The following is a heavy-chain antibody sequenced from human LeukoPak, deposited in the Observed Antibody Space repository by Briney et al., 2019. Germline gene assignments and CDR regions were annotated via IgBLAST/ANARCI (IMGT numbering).Heavy chain of an antibody. J-gene: IGHJ4*02. Sequence: GGSLRLSCAASGCTFSSYAMSWVRQAPGKGLEWVSAISGSGGSTYYADSVKGRFTISRDNSKNTLYLQMNSLRAEDTAVYYCAKCYDSSGYYYRIIDYWGQGTLVTVSS. CDR2: ISGSGGST. CDR3: AKCYDSSGYYYRIIDY. CDR1: GCTFSSYA. V-gene: IGHV3-23*01. D-gene: IGHD3-22*01.